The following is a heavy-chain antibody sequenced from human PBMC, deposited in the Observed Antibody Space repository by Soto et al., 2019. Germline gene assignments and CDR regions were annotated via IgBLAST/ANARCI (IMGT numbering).Heavy chain of an antibody. D-gene: IGHD3-3*01. CDR2: IYYSGSA. V-gene: IGHV4-30-4*01. CDR1: GGSISSGDYY. Sequence: PSETLSLTCTVSGGSISSGDYYWSWIRQPPGKGLEWIGYIYYSGSAYYNPSLKSRVTISVDTSKNQFSLKLSSVTAADTAVYYCASEGITISERGWFDPWGQGTLVTVSS. J-gene: IGHJ5*02. CDR3: ASEGITISERGWFDP.